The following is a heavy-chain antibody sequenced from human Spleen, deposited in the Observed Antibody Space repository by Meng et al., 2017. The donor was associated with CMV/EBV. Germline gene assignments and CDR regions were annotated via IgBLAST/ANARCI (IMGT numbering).Heavy chain of an antibody. CDR3: ARVPITIFGVAAYFQH. J-gene: IGHJ1*01. D-gene: IGHD3-3*01. CDR2: INHSGST. CDR1: GGSFSGYY. Sequence: QGQLQQWGAGRLKPSETLSLTCAVYGGSFSGYYWSWIRQPPGKGLEWIGEINHSGSTNYNPSLKSRVTIPVDTSKNQFSLKLSSVTAADTAVYYCARVPITIFGVAAYFQHWGQGTLVTVSS. V-gene: IGHV4-34*01.